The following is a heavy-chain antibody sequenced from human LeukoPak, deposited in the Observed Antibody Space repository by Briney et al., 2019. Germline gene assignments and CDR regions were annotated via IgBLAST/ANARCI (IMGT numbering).Heavy chain of an antibody. CDR3: ARDSSPGLLWFGESLDY. V-gene: IGHV3-30*19. Sequence: GGSLRLSCAASGFTFSSYGMHWVRQAPGKGLEWVAVISYDGSNKYYADSVKGRFTISRDNSKNTLYLQMNSLRAEDTAVYYCARDSSPGLLWFGESLDYWGQGTLVTVSP. D-gene: IGHD3-10*01. J-gene: IGHJ4*02. CDR1: GFTFSSYG. CDR2: ISYDGSNK.